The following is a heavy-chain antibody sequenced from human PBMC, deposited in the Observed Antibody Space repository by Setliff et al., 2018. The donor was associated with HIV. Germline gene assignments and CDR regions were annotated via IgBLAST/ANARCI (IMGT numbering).Heavy chain of an antibody. Sequence: GGSLRLSCAASGFTFSSYAMHWVRQAPGKGLEWVAVISYDGSNKYYADSVKGRFTISRDNSKNTLYLQMNSLRAEDTAVYYCAKAPLTIVATGGEDCWGQGTLVTVSS. V-gene: IGHV3-30*07. J-gene: IGHJ4*02. D-gene: IGHD6-13*01. CDR2: ISYDGSNK. CDR3: AKAPLTIVATGGEDC. CDR1: GFTFSSYA.